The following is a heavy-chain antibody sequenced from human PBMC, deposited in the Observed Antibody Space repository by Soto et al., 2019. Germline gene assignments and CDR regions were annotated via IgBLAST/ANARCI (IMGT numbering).Heavy chain of an antibody. D-gene: IGHD3-9*01. CDR2: ISYDGSNK. J-gene: IGHJ4*02. Sequence: QVQLVESGGGVVQPGRSLRLSCAASGFTFSSYAMHCVRQAPGKGLEWVAVISYDGSNKYYADSVKGRFTISRDNSKNTLYLQMNSLRAEDTAVYYCARGLRYFGGYFDYWGQGTLVTVSS. CDR3: ARGLRYFGGYFDY. CDR1: GFTFSSYA. V-gene: IGHV3-30-3*01.